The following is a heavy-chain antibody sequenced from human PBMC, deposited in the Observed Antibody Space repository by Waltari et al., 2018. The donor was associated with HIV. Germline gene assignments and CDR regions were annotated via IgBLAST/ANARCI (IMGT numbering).Heavy chain of an antibody. CDR2: IYISGST. D-gene: IGHD2-2*01. CDR3: ARGVPAATGWFDP. CDR1: GGSISSGSSY. V-gene: IGHV4-61*02. J-gene: IGHJ5*02. Sequence: QVQLQESGPGLVKPSQTLSLTCTVSGGSISSGSSYWSWLRQPAGKGLEWIGRIYISGSTNYNPALKSRVTISVDTSKNHFSLKLSSVTAADTAVYYCARGVPAATGWFDPWGQGTLVTVSS.